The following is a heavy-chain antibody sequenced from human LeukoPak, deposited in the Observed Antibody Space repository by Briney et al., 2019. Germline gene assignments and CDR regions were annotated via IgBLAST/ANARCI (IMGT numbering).Heavy chain of an antibody. J-gene: IGHJ3*02. CDR1: GFTFSSYA. CDR3: AKHDIFTGYFHDAFDI. V-gene: IGHV3-23*01. Sequence: GGSLRLSCAASGFTFSSYAMSWVRQAPGKGLEWVSAISGSGGSTYYADSVKGRFTISRDNSKNTLYLQMNSLRAENTAVYYCAKHDIFTGYFHDAFDIWGQGTMVTVSS. D-gene: IGHD3-9*01. CDR2: ISGSGGST.